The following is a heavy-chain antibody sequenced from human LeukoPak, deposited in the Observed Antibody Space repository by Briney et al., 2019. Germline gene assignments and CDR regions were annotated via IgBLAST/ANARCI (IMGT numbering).Heavy chain of an antibody. V-gene: IGHV4-59*12. CDR3: ARDSGSYYYYGMDV. Sequence: NTSETLSLTCTVSGGSISSYYWSWIRQPPGKGLEWIGYIYYSGSTNYNPSLKSRVTISVDTSKNQFSLKLSSVTAADTAVYYCARDSGSYYYYGMDVWGQGTTVTVSS. J-gene: IGHJ6*02. D-gene: IGHD1-26*01. CDR2: IYYSGST. CDR1: GGSISSYY.